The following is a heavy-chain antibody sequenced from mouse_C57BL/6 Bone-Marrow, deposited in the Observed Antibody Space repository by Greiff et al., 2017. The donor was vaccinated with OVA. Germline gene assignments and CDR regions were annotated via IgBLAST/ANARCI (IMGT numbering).Heavy chain of an antibody. J-gene: IGHJ4*01. D-gene: IGHD2-1*01. Sequence: EVQVVESGGGLLRPGGSLKLSCAALGFTFSSYALSWFRQTPEKRLGWAAPFIDGGSYTYYPDNVKGRFTISRDNAKNNLYLQMSHLKSEDTAMYYCARYGNYVKGAMDYWGQGTSVTVSS. CDR2: FIDGGSYT. V-gene: IGHV5-4*01. CDR3: ARYGNYVKGAMDY. CDR1: GFTFSSYA.